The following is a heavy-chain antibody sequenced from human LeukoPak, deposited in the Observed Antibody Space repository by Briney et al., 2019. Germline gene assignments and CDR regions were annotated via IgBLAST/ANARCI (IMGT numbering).Heavy chain of an antibody. CDR2: ISSSASTI. V-gene: IGHV3-11*04. D-gene: IGHD3-10*01. CDR1: GFTFSDYY. CDR3: ASELWFGELSPGY. Sequence: PGGSLRLSCVASGFTFSDYYMSWVRQAPGKGLEWVSYISSSASTIYYANSVKGRFTISRDNAKNSLYLQMNSLRAEDTAVYYCASELWFGELSPGYWGQGTLVTVSS. J-gene: IGHJ4*02.